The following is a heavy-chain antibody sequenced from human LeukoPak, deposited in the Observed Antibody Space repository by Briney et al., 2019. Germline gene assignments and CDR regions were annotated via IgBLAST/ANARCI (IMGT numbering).Heavy chain of an antibody. V-gene: IGHV1-46*01. CDR2: INPSGSST. D-gene: IGHD3-10*01. J-gene: IGHJ2*01. CDR1: GYSFTSYY. CDR3: ARDLGGGSYGWGKFDL. Sequence: ASVKVSCKASGYSFTSYYMHWVRQAPGQGLEWMGIINPSGSSTSYAQKFQGRVTMTRDTSTSTVYMELSSLRSEDTAVYYCARDLGGGSYGWGKFDLWGRGTLVAVSS.